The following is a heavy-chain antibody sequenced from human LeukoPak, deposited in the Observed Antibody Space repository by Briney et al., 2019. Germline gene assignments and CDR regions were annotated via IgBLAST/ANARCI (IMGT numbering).Heavy chain of an antibody. V-gene: IGHV1-2*02. CDR1: GYTFTGYY. CDR2: INPYSGDT. D-gene: IGHD3-10*01. Sequence: GASVKVSCKASGYTFTGYYMHWVRQAPGQGLEWMGWINPYSGDTNYAQKFQGRVTMTRDTSIITAYMELSRLRSDDTAVYYCARVTMDGSGSPDYWGQGTLVTVSS. CDR3: ARVTMDGSGSPDY. J-gene: IGHJ4*02.